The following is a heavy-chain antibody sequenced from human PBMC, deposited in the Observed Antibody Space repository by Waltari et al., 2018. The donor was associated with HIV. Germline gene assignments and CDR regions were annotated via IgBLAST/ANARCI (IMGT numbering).Heavy chain of an antibody. V-gene: IGHV3-30*04. J-gene: IGHJ4*02. CDR3: ARDLSYNWFDY. CDR2: ISYDGSNK. D-gene: IGHD1-1*01. Sequence: QVQLVESGGGVVQPGRSLRLSCAASGFTFSSYAMHWARQAPGKGLEWVAVISYDGSNKYYADSVKGRFTISRDNSKNTLYLQMNSLRAEDTAVYYCARDLSYNWFDYWGQGTLVTVSS. CDR1: GFTFSSYA.